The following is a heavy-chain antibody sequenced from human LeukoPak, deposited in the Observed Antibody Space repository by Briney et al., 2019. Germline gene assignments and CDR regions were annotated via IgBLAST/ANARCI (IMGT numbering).Heavy chain of an antibody. CDR3: VRAIDYYDKWFDP. D-gene: IGHD3-22*01. CDR1: GFTFSSYG. J-gene: IGHJ5*02. V-gene: IGHV3-23*01. CDR2: ISGSGGST. Sequence: PGGSLRLSCAASGFTFSSYGMSWVRQAPGKGLEWVSAISGSGGSTYYADSVKGRFTISRDNSKNTLYLQMNSLRAEDTAVYYCVRAIDYYDKWFDPWGQGTLVTVSS.